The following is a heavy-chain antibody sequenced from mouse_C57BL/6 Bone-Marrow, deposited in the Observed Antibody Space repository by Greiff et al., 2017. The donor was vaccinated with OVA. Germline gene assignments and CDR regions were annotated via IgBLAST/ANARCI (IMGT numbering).Heavy chain of an antibody. Sequence: EVKVVESGGGLVKPGGSLKLSCAASGFTFSDYGMHWVRQAPEKGLEWVAYISSGSSTIYYADTVKGRFTISRDNAKNTLFLQMTSLRSEDTAMYYCARRVTTTDPYWYFDVWGTGTTVTVSS. D-gene: IGHD2-2*01. CDR1: GFTFSDYG. CDR2: ISSGSSTI. CDR3: ARRVTTTDPYWYFDV. V-gene: IGHV5-17*01. J-gene: IGHJ1*03.